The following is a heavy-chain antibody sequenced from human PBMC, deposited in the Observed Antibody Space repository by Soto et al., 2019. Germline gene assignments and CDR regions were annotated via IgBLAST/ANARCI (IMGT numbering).Heavy chain of an antibody. CDR1: GGSISSGGYY. Sequence: PSETLSLTCTVSGGSISSGGYYWSWIRQPPGKGLEWIGYIYYSGSTNYNPSLKSRVTISVDTSKNQFSLKLSSVTAADTAVYYCAFTYYYDSSGYRIDAFDIWGQGTMVTVSS. J-gene: IGHJ3*02. V-gene: IGHV4-61*08. CDR3: AFTYYYDSSGYRIDAFDI. D-gene: IGHD3-22*01. CDR2: IYYSGST.